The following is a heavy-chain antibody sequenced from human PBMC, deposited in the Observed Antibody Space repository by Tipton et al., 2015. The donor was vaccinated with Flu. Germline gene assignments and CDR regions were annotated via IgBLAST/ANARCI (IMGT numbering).Heavy chain of an antibody. Sequence: TLSLTCTVSGYSISSGFYWGWIRQPPGKGLEWIGNIYHSGSTFYNPSLKSRVTISVDTSKNQFSLKLSSVTAADTAVYYCARRKTVTTRLTYFDYWGQGTLVTVSS. CDR2: IYHSGST. CDR3: ARRKTVTTRLTYFDY. CDR1: GYSISSGFY. J-gene: IGHJ4*02. V-gene: IGHV4-38-2*02. D-gene: IGHD4-17*01.